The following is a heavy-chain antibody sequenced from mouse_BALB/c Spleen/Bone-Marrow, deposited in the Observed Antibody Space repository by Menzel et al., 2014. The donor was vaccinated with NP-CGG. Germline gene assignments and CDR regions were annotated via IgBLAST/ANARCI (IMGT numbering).Heavy chain of an antibody. CDR2: INPSTGYA. CDR1: GYTFTDTW. J-gene: IGHJ2*01. V-gene: IGHV1-7*01. CDR3: ARDY. Sequence: QVQLQQSGAELAKPGASVKMSCKASGYTFTDTWIHWIKQRPGRGLEWIGYINPSTGYAEYNQNFKDKATLTVDKSSSTDYMQLSSLTSEDSAVYYCARDYWGQGTTLTVSS.